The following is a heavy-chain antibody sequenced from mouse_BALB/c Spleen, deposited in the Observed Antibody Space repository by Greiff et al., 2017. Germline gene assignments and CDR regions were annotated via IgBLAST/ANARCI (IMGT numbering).Heavy chain of an antibody. CDR3: ARSQTARATGAGFAY. D-gene: IGHD3-2*01. V-gene: IGHV1-4*01. J-gene: IGHJ3*01. CDR2: INPSSGYT. Sequence: QVQLQQSGAELARPGASVKMSCKASGYTFTSYTMHWVKQRPGQGLEWIGYINPSSGYTNYNQKFKDKATLTADKSSSTAYMQLSSLTSEDSAVVYCARSQTARATGAGFAYWGQGTLVTVSA. CDR1: GYTFTSYT.